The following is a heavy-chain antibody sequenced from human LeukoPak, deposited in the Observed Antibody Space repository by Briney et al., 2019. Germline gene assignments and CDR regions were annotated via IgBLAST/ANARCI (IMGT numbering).Heavy chain of an antibody. J-gene: IGHJ3*02. V-gene: IGHV3-74*01. CDR3: ASPRSGDRGGYHDPCDI. D-gene: IGHD3-22*01. CDR1: GFTFNNSW. CDR2: INSDGTR. Sequence: GGSLRLSCAGSGFTFNNSWMHWVRQAPGEGLVWVSRINSDGTRSYADSVKGRFTISRDNAKNTLFLQMNSLRVEDTAVYFCASPRSGDRGGYHDPCDIWGQGTMVTVSS.